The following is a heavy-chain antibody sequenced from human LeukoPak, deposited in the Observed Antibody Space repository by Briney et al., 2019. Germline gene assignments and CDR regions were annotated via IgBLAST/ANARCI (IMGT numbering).Heavy chain of an antibody. Sequence: GGSLRLSCAASGFTFSSYAMSWVRQAPGKGLEWVSAISGSGGSTYYADSVKGRFTISRDNSKNTLYLQMNSLRAEDTAVYYCAKSFFRQLVQYYFDYWDQGTLVTVSS. V-gene: IGHV3-23*01. D-gene: IGHD6-13*01. J-gene: IGHJ4*02. CDR1: GFTFSSYA. CDR3: AKSFFRQLVQYYFDY. CDR2: ISGSGGST.